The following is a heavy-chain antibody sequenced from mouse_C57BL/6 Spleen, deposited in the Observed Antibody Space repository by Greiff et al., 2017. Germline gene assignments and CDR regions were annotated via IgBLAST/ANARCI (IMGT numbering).Heavy chain of an antibody. V-gene: IGHV1-82*01. CDR2: IYPGDGDT. J-gene: IGHJ1*03. CDR1: GYAFSSSW. CDR3: ADTTVVASGDFDV. D-gene: IGHD1-1*01. Sequence: VQLQQSGPELVKPGASVKISCKASGYAFSSSWMNWVKQRPGKGLEWIGRIYPGDGDTNYNGKFKGKATLTADKSASTAYMQLSSLTSEDAAVYFCADTTVVASGDFDVWGTGTTVTVSS.